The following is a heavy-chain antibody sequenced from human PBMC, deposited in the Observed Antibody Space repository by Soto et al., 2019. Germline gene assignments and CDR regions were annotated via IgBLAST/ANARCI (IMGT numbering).Heavy chain of an antibody. CDR2: INHSGST. CDR3: ARATYYYDSSGYGPYDYYGMEV. D-gene: IGHD3-22*01. Sequence: TLKPQGKGLEWIGEINHSGSTNYNPSLKSRVTISVDTSKNQFSLKLSSVTAADTAVYYCARATYYYDSSGYGPYDYYGMEVWGHGTTVTVSS. V-gene: IGHV4-34*01. J-gene: IGHJ6*01.